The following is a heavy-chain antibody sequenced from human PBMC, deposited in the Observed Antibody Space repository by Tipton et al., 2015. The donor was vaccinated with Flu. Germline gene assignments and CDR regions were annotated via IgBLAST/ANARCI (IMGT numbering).Heavy chain of an antibody. V-gene: IGHV3-74*01. Sequence: SLRLSCAASGFTFSGYWMFWVRQPPGKGLVWVSRINSDGTSTTYVDSVKGRFTISRDNAKNTLYLQMNSLRAEDTAVYYCARVGDSSGLGYWGQGTLVTGSS. D-gene: IGHD3-3*01. CDR3: ARVGDSSGLGY. CDR2: INSDGTST. CDR1: GFTFSGYW. J-gene: IGHJ4*02.